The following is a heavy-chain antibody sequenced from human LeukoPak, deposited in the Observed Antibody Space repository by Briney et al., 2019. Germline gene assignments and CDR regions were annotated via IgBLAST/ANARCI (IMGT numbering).Heavy chain of an antibody. CDR1: GFTFSNYW. J-gene: IGHJ4*02. V-gene: IGHV3-74*01. D-gene: IGHD6-13*01. Sequence: GGSLRLSCATSGFTFSNYWMYWVRQAPGRGPESVSRIKTDGSITGYADSVKGRFTVSRDNAKGTLYLQMNSLRVEDTAVYYCSRVAIGAGTFNWGQGTLVTVSS. CDR2: IKTDGSIT. CDR3: SRVAIGAGTFN.